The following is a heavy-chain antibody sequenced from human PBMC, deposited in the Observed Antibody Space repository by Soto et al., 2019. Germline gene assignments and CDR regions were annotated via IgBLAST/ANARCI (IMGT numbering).Heavy chain of an antibody. Sequence: PSQTLSLTCAISGDSVSSNSATWDWIRQSPSRGLEWLGRTYYRSKWYNDYAVSVKSRITINPDTSNNQLSLQLNSVTPEDTAVYYCARDWSVYSYGYHYYYGMDVWGQGTTVTVSS. D-gene: IGHD5-18*01. CDR2: TYYRSKWYN. J-gene: IGHJ6*02. CDR3: ARDWSVYSYGYHYYYGMDV. CDR1: GDSVSSNSAT. V-gene: IGHV6-1*01.